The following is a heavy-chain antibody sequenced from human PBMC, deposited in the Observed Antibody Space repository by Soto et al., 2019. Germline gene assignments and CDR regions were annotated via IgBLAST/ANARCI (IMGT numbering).Heavy chain of an antibody. D-gene: IGHD2-2*01. CDR1: GGSISSGGYY. J-gene: IGHJ3*02. V-gene: IGHV4-31*03. Sequence: QVQLQESGPGLVKPSQTLSLTCTVSGGSISSGGYYWSWIRQHPGKGLEWIGYIYYSGSTYYNPSIKSRVTISVDTSKNQFPLKLSSVTAADTAVYYCARLVPAATGDAFDIWGQGTMVTVSS. CDR2: IYYSGST. CDR3: ARLVPAATGDAFDI.